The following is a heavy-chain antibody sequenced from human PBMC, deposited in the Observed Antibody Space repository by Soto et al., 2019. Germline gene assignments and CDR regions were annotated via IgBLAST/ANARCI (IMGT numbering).Heavy chain of an antibody. Sequence: GGSLRLSCAASGFDFSSYSMNWVRQAPGKGLEWVSSINEDSSYIYYAHSLRGRFIISRDNAKESLYLQMNSLRAEDTAVYYCVRDFGWYFRSGYMDVWGDGATVTVSS. V-gene: IGHV3-21*01. CDR3: VRDFGWYFRSGYMDV. CDR2: INEDSSYI. D-gene: IGHD3-3*01. CDR1: GFDFSSYS. J-gene: IGHJ6*03.